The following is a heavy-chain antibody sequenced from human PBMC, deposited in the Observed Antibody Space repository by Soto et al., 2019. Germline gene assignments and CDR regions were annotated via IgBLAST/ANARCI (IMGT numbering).Heavy chain of an antibody. CDR1: GGSISGTTYS. CDR3: ARGQGAAAGHSNFDY. D-gene: IGHD6-13*01. Sequence: QLQLQESGSGLVKPSQTLSLTCAVSGGSISGTTYSWSWIRQPPGKGLEWIGYIYDSGNTYYNPSLQSQFSTSVDRSKNQSSLKLSSVTAADTAVYYCARGQGAAAGHSNFDYWGQGALVTVSS. J-gene: IGHJ4*02. CDR2: IYDSGNT. V-gene: IGHV4-30-2*01.